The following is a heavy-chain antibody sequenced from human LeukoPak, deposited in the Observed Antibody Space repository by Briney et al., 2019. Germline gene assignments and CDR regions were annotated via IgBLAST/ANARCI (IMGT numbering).Heavy chain of an antibody. CDR1: GFTFSTYV. D-gene: IGHD3-10*01. J-gene: IGHJ4*02. Sequence: PGGSLRLSCAASGFTFSTYVMHWVRQAPGKGLEWVAVISYDGSNKYYADSVKGRFTISRDNSKNTLYLLMNSLRAEDTAVYYCARNHGSGSQPRPFDYWGQGTLVTVSS. V-gene: IGHV3-30*04. CDR3: ARNHGSGSQPRPFDY. CDR2: ISYDGSNK.